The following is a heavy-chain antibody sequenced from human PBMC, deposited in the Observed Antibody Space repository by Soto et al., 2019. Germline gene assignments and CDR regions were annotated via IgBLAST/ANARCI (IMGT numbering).Heavy chain of an antibody. CDR1: GVSISSGDYY. J-gene: IGHJ6*02. D-gene: IGHD6-19*01. V-gene: IGHV4-30-4*02. Sequence: SDTLSLTCTVSGVSISSGDYYWSWIRQPPGKGLEWIGYIYYSGSTYYNPSLKSRVTISVDTSKNQFSLKLSSVTAADTAVYYCARAITVAGNLWQFYYYGMDVWGQGTTVT. CDR2: IYYSGST. CDR3: ARAITVAGNLWQFYYYGMDV.